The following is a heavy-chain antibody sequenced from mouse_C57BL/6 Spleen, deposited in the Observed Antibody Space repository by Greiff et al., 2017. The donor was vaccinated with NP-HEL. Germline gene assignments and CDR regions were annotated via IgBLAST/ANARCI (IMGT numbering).Heavy chain of an antibody. CDR1: GFNIKDYY. CDR2: IDPEDGDT. CDR3: TTGWLLRAWFAY. Sequence: VQLKQSGAELVRPGASVKLSCTASGFNIKDYYMHWVKQRPEQGLEWIGRIDPEDGDTEYAPKFQGKATMTADTSSNTAYLQLSSLTSEDTAVYYCTTGWLLRAWFAYWGQGTLVTVSA. J-gene: IGHJ3*01. V-gene: IGHV14-1*01. D-gene: IGHD2-3*01.